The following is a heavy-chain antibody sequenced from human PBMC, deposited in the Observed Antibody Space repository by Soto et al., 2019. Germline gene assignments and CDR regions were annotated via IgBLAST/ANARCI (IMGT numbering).Heavy chain of an antibody. CDR2: IYYSGGT. Sequence: TSETLSLTCTVSGGSISSYYWSWIRQPPGKGLEWIEYIYYSGGTNYNPSLKSRVTISVDTSKNQFSLKLSSVTAADTAVYYCASVRVMTTVTPPFRWFDPWGQGTLVTVSS. J-gene: IGHJ5*02. D-gene: IGHD4-17*01. CDR3: ASVRVMTTVTPPFRWFDP. V-gene: IGHV4-59*08. CDR1: GGSISSYY.